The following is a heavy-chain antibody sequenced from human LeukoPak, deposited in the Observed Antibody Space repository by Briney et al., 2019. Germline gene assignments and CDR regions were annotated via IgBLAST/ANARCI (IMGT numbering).Heavy chain of an antibody. CDR1: GFTFSSSA. D-gene: IGHD3-10*01. CDR3: AKDRVWFGEKYFDY. V-gene: IGHV3-23*01. Sequence: PGGSLRLSCAASGFTFSSSAMSWVRQAPGKGLEWVSSISGSGGSTYYADSVKARFTISRDNSKNTLYLQMNSLRAEDTAVYYCAKDRVWFGEKYFDYWGQGTLVTVSS. J-gene: IGHJ4*02. CDR2: ISGSGGST.